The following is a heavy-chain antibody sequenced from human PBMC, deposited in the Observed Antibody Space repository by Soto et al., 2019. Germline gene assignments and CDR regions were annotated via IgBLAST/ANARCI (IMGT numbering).Heavy chain of an antibody. D-gene: IGHD2-2*01. Sequence: SWTLSLTCTVSGDSITSADSYWSWIGQSPGKGLEWIGYTYYRRSTYYNPSLQSRVHMSVDTSNNQFSLNVMSVTAADPAVYYCARVRVYCGSSNCYVYTMDVWCQGTTVT. J-gene: IGHJ6*02. CDR3: ARVRVYCGSSNCYVYTMDV. CDR2: TYYRRST. CDR1: GDSITSADSY. V-gene: IGHV4-30-4*01.